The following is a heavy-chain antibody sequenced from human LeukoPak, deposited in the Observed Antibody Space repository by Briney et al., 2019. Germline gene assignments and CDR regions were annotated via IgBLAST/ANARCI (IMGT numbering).Heavy chain of an antibody. D-gene: IGHD2-2*02. Sequence: ASVKVSCKASGYTFTAYYVHWVRQAPGQGLEWMGWITPNSGGTKYAQKFQGRVTMTRDTSISTAYMELSGLRSDDTAVYYCARGFRLAAIEDWFDPWGQGTLVTVSS. CDR1: GYTFTAYY. V-gene: IGHV1-2*02. CDR2: ITPNSGGT. J-gene: IGHJ5*02. CDR3: ARGFRLAAIEDWFDP.